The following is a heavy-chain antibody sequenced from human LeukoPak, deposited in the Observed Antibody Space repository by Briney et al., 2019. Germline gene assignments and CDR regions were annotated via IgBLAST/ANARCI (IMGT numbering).Heavy chain of an antibody. V-gene: IGHV4-34*01. D-gene: IGHD3-22*01. Sequence: SETLSLTCAVYGGSFSGYYWSWIRQPPGKGLEWNGEINHSGSTNYNPSLKSRVTISVDTSKNQFSLKLSSVTAADTAVYYCARGPYYYDSSGLDAFDIWGQGTMVTVSS. CDR3: ARGPYYYDSSGLDAFDI. CDR2: INHSGST. CDR1: GGSFSGYY. J-gene: IGHJ3*02.